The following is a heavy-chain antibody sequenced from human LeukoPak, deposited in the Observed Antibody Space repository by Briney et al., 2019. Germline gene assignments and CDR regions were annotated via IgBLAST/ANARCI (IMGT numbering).Heavy chain of an antibody. CDR1: GFTFSTYG. J-gene: IGHJ4*02. V-gene: IGHV3-30*02. Sequence: PGRSLRLSCAASGFTFSTYGMHWVRQTPGKGLEWVAFIRYDGSNKYYADSVKGRFTISRDNSKNTLYLQMNSLRAEDTAVYYCAKDRITMVRGVASWGQGTLVTVSS. CDR3: AKDRITMVRGVAS. CDR2: IRYDGSNK. D-gene: IGHD3-10*01.